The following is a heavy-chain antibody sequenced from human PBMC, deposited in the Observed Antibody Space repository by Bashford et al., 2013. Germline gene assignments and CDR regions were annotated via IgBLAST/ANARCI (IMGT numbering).Heavy chain of an antibody. CDR2: ISAYNGNT. CDR3: ARGTRLLMVIPFDY. Sequence: WVRQAPGQGLEWMGWISAYNGNTNYAQKLQGRVTMTTDTSTSTAYMELRSLRSDDTAVYYCARGTRLLMVIPFDYWGQGTLVTVSS. J-gene: IGHJ4*02. D-gene: IGHD2-8*01. V-gene: IGHV1-18*01.